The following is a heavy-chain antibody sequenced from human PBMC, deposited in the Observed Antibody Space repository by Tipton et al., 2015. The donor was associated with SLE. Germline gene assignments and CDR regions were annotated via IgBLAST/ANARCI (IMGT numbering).Heavy chain of an antibody. CDR3: ARRGYDIRFSD. V-gene: IGHV4-61*01. Sequence: TLSLTCTVSGGSISSGSYYWSWIRQPPGKGLEWIGYIYYSGSTNYNPSLKSRVTISVDTSKNQFSLKLSSVTAADTAVYYCARRGYDIRFSDWGQGTLVTVSS. CDR1: GGSISSGSYY. D-gene: IGHD5-12*01. CDR2: IYYSGST. J-gene: IGHJ4*02.